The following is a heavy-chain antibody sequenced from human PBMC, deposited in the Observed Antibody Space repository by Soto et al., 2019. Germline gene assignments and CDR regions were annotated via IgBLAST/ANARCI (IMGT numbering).Heavy chain of an antibody. D-gene: IGHD1-26*01. Sequence: ASVKVSCKASGYTFTGYYMHWVRQAPGQGLEWMGWINPNSGGTNYAQKFQGWVTMTRDTSISTAYMELSRLRSDDTAVYYCARGSGTGGGSYSVDYWGQGTLVTVSS. CDR1: GYTFTGYY. CDR2: INPNSGGT. J-gene: IGHJ4*02. V-gene: IGHV1-2*04. CDR3: ARGSGTGGGSYSVDY.